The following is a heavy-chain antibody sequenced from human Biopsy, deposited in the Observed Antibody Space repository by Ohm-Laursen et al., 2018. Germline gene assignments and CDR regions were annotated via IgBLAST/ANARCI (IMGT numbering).Heavy chain of an antibody. CDR3: ARDSGILNYGNFKYYHYYGMDV. D-gene: IGHD4-11*01. CDR1: GGSVTKYY. CDR2: IYYSVMT. Sequence: SDTLSPTCTVSGGSVTKYYWSWIRQPPGKGLEWIGHIYYSVMTNYNPSLQSRVSISIDTSRNQVSLTLSSVTAADTAVYYCARDSGILNYGNFKYYHYYGMDVWGQGTKVTVSS. J-gene: IGHJ6*02. V-gene: IGHV4-59*02.